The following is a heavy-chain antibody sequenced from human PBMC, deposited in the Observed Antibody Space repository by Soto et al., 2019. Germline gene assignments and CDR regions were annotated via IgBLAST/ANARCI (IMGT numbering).Heavy chain of an antibody. CDR1: GGTFSSYA. V-gene: IGHV1-69*04. J-gene: IGHJ4*02. Sequence: GASVKVSCKASGGTFSSYAIHWVLQAPGQGLEWLGKIIPSYDRTNYAQKFQGRVTVTADTYTTTAYMELSSLRSDDTAVYYCARDPSNDYGGDTFDYWGQGTLVTVSS. CDR2: IIPSYDRT. CDR3: ARDPSNDYGGDTFDY. D-gene: IGHD4-17*01.